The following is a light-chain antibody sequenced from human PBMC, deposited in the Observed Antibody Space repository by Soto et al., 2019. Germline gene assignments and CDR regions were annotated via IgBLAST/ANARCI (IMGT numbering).Light chain of an antibody. CDR2: GVT. V-gene: IGLV2-14*01. CDR1: SNDIGDSNF. Sequence: QSALTQATSVSGSPGQSISISCTGTSNDIGDSNFVSWYRQYPGGAPRLLLYGVTYRPSDVSTRFSGSKSGTSASLAISGLQSEDEADYYCAAWDDSLNGHWVFGGGTKLTVL. J-gene: IGLJ3*02. CDR3: AAWDDSLNGHWV.